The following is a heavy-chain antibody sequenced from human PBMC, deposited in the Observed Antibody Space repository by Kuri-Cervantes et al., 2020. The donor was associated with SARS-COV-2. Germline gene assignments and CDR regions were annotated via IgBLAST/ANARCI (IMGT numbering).Heavy chain of an antibody. CDR2: INPNSGGT. Sequence: ASVKVSCKASGYTFTGYYMHRVRQAPGQGLEWMGWINPNSGGTNYAQKFQGRVTMTRDTSISTAYMELSRLRSDDTAVYYCARDRRYDFWSGNQDYWGQGTLVTDSS. CDR3: ARDRRYDFWSGNQDY. V-gene: IGHV1-2*02. J-gene: IGHJ4*02. D-gene: IGHD3-3*01. CDR1: GYTFTGYY.